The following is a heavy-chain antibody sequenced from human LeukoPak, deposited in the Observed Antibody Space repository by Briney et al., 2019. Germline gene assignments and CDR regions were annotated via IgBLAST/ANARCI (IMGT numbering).Heavy chain of an antibody. J-gene: IGHJ4*02. CDR3: ARRGMTTVTGDY. Sequence: PGGSLRLSCAASGFTFSNYWMYWARQAPGKGLVWVSRIKSDGSSTSYADSVKGRFTISRDNAKNTLYLQMNSLRAEDTAVYYCARRGMTTVTGDYWGQGTLVTVSS. CDR1: GFTFSNYW. CDR2: IKSDGSST. D-gene: IGHD4-17*01. V-gene: IGHV3-74*01.